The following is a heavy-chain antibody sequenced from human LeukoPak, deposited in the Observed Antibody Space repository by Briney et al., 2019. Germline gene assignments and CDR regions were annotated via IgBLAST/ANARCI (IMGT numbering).Heavy chain of an antibody. J-gene: IGHJ4*02. CDR1: GFTFSSYA. CDR3: AKEGTTPVVMNYYFDH. CDR2: ISGSAGST. Sequence: PGGSLRLSCAASGFTFSSYAMGWVRQAPGKGLEWVSGISGSAGSTSYTGSVQGRFTVSRDNSKNTLYLQMNSLTVEDTAVYYCAKEGTTPVVMNYYFDHWGQGTLVTVSS. D-gene: IGHD4-23*01. V-gene: IGHV3-23*01.